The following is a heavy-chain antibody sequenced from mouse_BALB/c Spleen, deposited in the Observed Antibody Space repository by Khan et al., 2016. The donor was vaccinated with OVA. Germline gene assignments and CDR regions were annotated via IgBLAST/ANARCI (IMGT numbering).Heavy chain of an antibody. V-gene: IGHV5-12*02. Sequence: EVELVESGGGFMQPGGSLKLSCATSGFTFTDYYMYWVRQTPEKRLEWVAHISNRGTTTYYSDTLRGRFTISRDNAKHNLYLQMSRLKSEDTAIYDCAREGDDGGLAYWGQGTLVTVSA. J-gene: IGHJ3*01. CDR1: GFTFTDYY. CDR3: AREGDDGGLAY. D-gene: IGHD2-3*01. CDR2: ISNRGTTT.